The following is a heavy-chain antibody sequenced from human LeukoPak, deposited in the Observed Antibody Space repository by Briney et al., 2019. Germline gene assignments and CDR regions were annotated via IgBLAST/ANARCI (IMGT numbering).Heavy chain of an antibody. CDR2: IHYSGST. CDR1: GGSISSYY. V-gene: IGHV4-59*01. Sequence: PSETLSLTCTVSGGSISSYYWSWIRQPPGKGLEWIGYIHYSGSTNYNPSLKSRVTISVDTPKNQFSLKLSSVTAADTAVYYCARVDPDSSSTLEVFDYWGQGTLVTVSS. J-gene: IGHJ4*02. D-gene: IGHD6-6*01. CDR3: ARVDPDSSSTLEVFDY.